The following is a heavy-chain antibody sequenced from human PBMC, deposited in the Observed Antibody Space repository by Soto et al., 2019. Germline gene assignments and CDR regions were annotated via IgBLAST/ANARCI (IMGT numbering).Heavy chain of an antibody. D-gene: IGHD2-8*02. V-gene: IGHV3-23*01. CDR3: AKATATGGGAFEI. J-gene: IGHJ3*02. CDR1: GFICSSYD. CDR2: ILVGGST. Sequence: GGSLRLACAVSGFICSSYDMSWVRQAPGKGLEWVSTILVGGSTHYEDSVKGRFTISRDTSKNTVYLQMNSLTAGDTAMYYCAKATATGGGAFEICGQGTMVTVSS.